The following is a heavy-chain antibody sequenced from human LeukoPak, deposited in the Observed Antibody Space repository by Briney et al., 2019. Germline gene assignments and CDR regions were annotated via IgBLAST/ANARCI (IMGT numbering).Heavy chain of an antibody. CDR1: GGSISSSNW. V-gene: IGHV4-4*02. J-gene: IGHJ2*01. CDR3: ARGYDGSGYYYRNWYFDL. CDR2: IYHSGST. D-gene: IGHD3-22*01. Sequence: TLETLSLTCAVSGGSISSSNWWSWVRQPPGKGLEWIGEIYHSGSTNYNPSLKSRVTISVDKSKNQFSLKLSSVTAEDTAVYYCARGYDGSGYYYRNWYFDLWGRGTLVTVSS.